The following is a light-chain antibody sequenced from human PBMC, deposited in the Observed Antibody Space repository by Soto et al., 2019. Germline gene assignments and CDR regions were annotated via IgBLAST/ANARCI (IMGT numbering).Light chain of an antibody. J-gene: IGKJ1*01. CDR1: QSVGSY. Sequence: PGERATLSCRASQSVGSYLAWYQQQPGQAPRLLIYDASNRAPGIPARFSGSGSGTDFTLTISSLEPEDFAVYYCQQRSNWPPLTFGQGTKVEIK. CDR3: QQRSNWPPLT. V-gene: IGKV3-11*01. CDR2: DAS.